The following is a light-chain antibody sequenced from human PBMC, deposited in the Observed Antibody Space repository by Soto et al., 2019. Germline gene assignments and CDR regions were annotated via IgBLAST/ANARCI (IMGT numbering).Light chain of an antibody. CDR3: SSYTSSSTFYV. Sequence: QSALTQPASVSGSPGQSITISCTGTSSDVGGYNYVSWYQQHPGKAPKLMIYDVSNRPSGVSNRFSGSKSGNTASLTISGLQYEDEANYSCSSYTSSSTFYVFGTGTKVTVL. J-gene: IGLJ1*01. CDR1: SSDVGGYNY. CDR2: DVS. V-gene: IGLV2-14*01.